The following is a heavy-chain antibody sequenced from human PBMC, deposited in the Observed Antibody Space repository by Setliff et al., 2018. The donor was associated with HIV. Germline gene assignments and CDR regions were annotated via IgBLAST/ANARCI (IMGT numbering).Heavy chain of an antibody. D-gene: IGHD3-16*02. J-gene: IGHJ4*02. Sequence: GGSLRLSCAASGFTFSSYGMHWVRQAPGKGLEWVAVISYDGSNKYYADSVKGRFTISRDNSKNTLYLQMNSLRAEDTAVYYCARVSLVPRRPHFCYFDYWGQGALVTVSS. CDR3: ARVSLVPRRPHFCYFDY. CDR2: ISYDGSNK. CDR1: GFTFSSYG. V-gene: IGHV3-30*19.